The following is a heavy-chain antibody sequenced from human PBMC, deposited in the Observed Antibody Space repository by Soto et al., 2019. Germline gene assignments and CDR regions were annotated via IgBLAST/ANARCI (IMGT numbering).Heavy chain of an antibody. V-gene: IGHV3-66*01. CDR1: GFIVSNND. CDR3: ARVVWALEGRAFDI. J-gene: IGHJ3*02. D-gene: IGHD1-1*01. CDR2: IYIDGNA. Sequence: PGGALRLSCAASGFIVSNNDMSWVRQGPGKGLEWVSNIYIDGNADYTDSVKGRFTMSRDKSTNTLYLQMNTLRVEDTAMYYCARVVWALEGRAFDIWGQGTMVTVSS.